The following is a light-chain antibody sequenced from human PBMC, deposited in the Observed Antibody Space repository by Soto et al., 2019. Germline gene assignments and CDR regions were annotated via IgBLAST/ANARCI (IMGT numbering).Light chain of an antibody. CDR2: EVS. Sequence: QSALTQPASVSGSPGQSITISCAGTSSDVGGYKYVSWYQQHPGKAPKLMIYEVSNRPSGVSNRFSGSKSGNTASLTISGLQAEDEADYYCNSYTSTYTGVFGTGTKLTV. CDR1: SSDVGGYKY. V-gene: IGLV2-14*01. J-gene: IGLJ1*01. CDR3: NSYTSTYTGV.